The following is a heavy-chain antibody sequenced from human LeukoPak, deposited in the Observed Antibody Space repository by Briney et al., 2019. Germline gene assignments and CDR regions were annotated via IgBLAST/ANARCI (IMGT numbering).Heavy chain of an antibody. CDR3: ARDPGDDFRNTPGDHYYYYYGMDV. CDR2: IIPILGIA. D-gene: IGHD3-3*01. Sequence: GASAKVSCKASGGTFSSYAISWVREAPGQGLEWMGRIIPILGIANYAQTFRGRVTITADKSTSTAYMELSSLRSEDTAVYYCARDPGDDFRNTPGDHYYYYYGMDVWGQGTTVTVSS. J-gene: IGHJ6*02. CDR1: GGTFSSYA. V-gene: IGHV1-69*04.